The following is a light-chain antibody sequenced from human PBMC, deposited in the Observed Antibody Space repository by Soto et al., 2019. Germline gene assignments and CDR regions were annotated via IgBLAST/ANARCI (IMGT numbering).Light chain of an antibody. V-gene: IGLV2-14*01. CDR1: SSDVGGYKY. CDR3: SSYTSSSTVV. J-gene: IGLJ2*01. CDR2: EVS. Sequence: QSALTQPRSVSGSPGQSVTISCTGTSSDVGGYKYVSWTQHHPGKAPKVMIYEVSNRPSGVSNRFSGSKSGNTASLTISGLQAEDEADYYCSSYTSSSTVVFGGGTKVTVL.